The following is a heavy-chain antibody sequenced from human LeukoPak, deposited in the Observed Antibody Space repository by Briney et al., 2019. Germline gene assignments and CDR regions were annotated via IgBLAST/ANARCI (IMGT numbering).Heavy chain of an antibody. CDR1: GFAVSDNS. CDR3: AKGGIDYYDSSGYYPFDY. V-gene: IGHV3-23*01. J-gene: IGHJ4*02. D-gene: IGHD3-22*01. Sequence: GGSLRLSCRASGFAVSDNSMSWVRQAPGKGLEWVSAISGSGGGTYYADSVKGRFTISRDNSKNTLCLQMNSLRAEDTAVYYCAKGGIDYYDSSGYYPFDYWGQGTLVTVSS. CDR2: ISGSGGGT.